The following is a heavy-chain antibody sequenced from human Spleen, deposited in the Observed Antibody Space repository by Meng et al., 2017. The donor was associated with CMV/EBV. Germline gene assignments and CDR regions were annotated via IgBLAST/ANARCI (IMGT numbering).Heavy chain of an antibody. CDR3: ASSSDGDYYYYGMDV. CDR1: GGTFSSYA. CDR2: IIPIFGTA. Sequence: SVKVSCKASGGTFSSYAISWVRQAPGQGLEWMGGIIPIFGTANYAQKFQGRVTITTDESTSTAYMELSSLRSEDTAVYYCASSSDGDYYYYGMDVWGQGTTVTVSS. J-gene: IGHJ6*02. D-gene: IGHD4-17*01. V-gene: IGHV1-69*05.